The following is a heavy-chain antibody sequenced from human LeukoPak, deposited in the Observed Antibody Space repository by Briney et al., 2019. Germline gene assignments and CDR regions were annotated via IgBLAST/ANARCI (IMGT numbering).Heavy chain of an antibody. D-gene: IGHD2-2*01. Sequence: GGSLRLSCAASGFTFSSNGMSWVRQAPGKGLEWVSGISGSGGSTYYADSVKGRFTISRDKSKKKLYLQMNSLKAEDTAVYYCAKGDCSSTNCYPDYWGQGTLVTVSS. CDR1: GFTFSSNG. CDR2: ISGSGGST. J-gene: IGHJ4*02. V-gene: IGHV3-23*01. CDR3: AKGDCSSTNCYPDY.